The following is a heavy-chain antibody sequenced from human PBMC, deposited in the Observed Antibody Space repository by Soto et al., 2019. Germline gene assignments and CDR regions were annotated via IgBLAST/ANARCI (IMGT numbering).Heavy chain of an antibody. J-gene: IGHJ1*01. V-gene: IGHV3-9*01. CDR3: VKDESINWYSGHFRH. CDR2: INWTSGSI. Sequence: GGSLRLSCAASGFTFVDYAMHWLRQVPGKELEWVSGINWTSGSIGYGDSVKGRFAISRDNAKNSLHLQMNSLSAEDTAFYYCVKDESINWYSGHFRHWGQGTLVTVSS. CDR1: GFTFVDYA. D-gene: IGHD6-13*01.